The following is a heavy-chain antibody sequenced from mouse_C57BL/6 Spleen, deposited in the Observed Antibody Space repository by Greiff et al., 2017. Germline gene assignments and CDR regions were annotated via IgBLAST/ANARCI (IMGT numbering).Heavy chain of an antibody. CDR1: GFTFSDYG. CDR2: ISSGSSTI. D-gene: IGHD1-1*01. Sequence: EVQRVESGGGLVKPGGSLKLSCAASGFTFSDYGMHWVRQAPEKGLEWVAYISSGSSTIYYADPVKGRFTISRDNAKNTLFLQMASLGAEDTAMYYCAREVVATDYWGQGTTLTVSS. V-gene: IGHV5-17*01. J-gene: IGHJ2*01. CDR3: AREVVATDY.